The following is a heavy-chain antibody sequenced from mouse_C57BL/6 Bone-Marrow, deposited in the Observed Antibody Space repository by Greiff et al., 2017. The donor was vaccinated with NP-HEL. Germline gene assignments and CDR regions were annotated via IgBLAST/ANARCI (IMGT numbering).Heavy chain of an antibody. J-gene: IGHJ1*03. V-gene: IGHV5-4*03. CDR3: ASITTVRYWYFDV. D-gene: IGHD1-1*01. Sequence: EVMLVESGGGLVKPGGSLKLSCAASGFTFSSYAMSWVRQTPEKRLEWVATISDGGSYTYYPANVKGRFTISRDNAKNNLYLQMSHLKSEDTAMYYCASITTVRYWYFDVWGTGTTVTVSS. CDR1: GFTFSSYA. CDR2: ISDGGSYT.